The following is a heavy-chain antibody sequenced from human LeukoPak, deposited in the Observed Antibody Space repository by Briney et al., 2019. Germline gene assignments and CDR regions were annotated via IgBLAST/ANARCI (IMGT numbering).Heavy chain of an antibody. D-gene: IGHD3-16*01. J-gene: IGHJ4*02. Sequence: SETLSLTCAVSGGSLSGYYWSWIRQAPGKGLEWIGYFYYTGSTNSNPYIKSRVTMSGDTSENQVSLKLSSVTAADTALYYCARHLRGYFDYWGQGILVTVSS. V-gene: IGHV4-59*08. CDR1: GGSLSGYY. CDR2: FYYTGST. CDR3: ARHLRGYFDY.